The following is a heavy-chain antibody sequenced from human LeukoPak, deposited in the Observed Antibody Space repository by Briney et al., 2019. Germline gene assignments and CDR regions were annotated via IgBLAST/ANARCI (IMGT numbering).Heavy chain of an antibody. CDR2: IIPIFGTA. CDR1: GGTFSSYA. CDR3: ARSLRRTTIFGVGYRWFDP. V-gene: IGHV1-69*13. J-gene: IGHJ5*02. D-gene: IGHD3-3*01. Sequence: SVKVSCKASGGTFSSYAISWVRQAPGQGLEWTGGIIPIFGTANYAQKFQGRVTITADESTSTAYMELSSLRSEDTAVYYCARSLRRTTIFGVGYRWFDPWGQGTLVTVSS.